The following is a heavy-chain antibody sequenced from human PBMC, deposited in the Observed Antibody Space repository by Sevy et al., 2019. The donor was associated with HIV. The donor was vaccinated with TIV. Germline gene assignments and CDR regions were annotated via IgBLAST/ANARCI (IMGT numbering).Heavy chain of an antibody. D-gene: IGHD3-10*01. V-gene: IGHV4-61*10. Sequence: SETLSLTCTVSGGSVSISTYYWTWIRQPAGKGLEWIGHIYASGSTNYNPSLKSRVTMSVDTSKNQFSLMLSSVTAADTAVYYCARHPITLLRGVLYGMDVWGQGTTVTVSS. CDR3: ARHPITLLRGVLYGMDV. CDR1: GGSVSISTYY. J-gene: IGHJ6*02. CDR2: IYASGST.